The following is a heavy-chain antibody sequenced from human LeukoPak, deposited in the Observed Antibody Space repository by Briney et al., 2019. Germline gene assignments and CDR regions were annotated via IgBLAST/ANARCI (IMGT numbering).Heavy chain of an antibody. D-gene: IGHD3-10*01. Sequence: SETLSLTCTVSGGSISSGDYYWSWIRQPPGKGLECIGYIWSSGSANYNPSLKSRVTISVDMSKNEFSLNLKSVTAADTAVYYCARVGFGSISANYMDVWGKGTTVTVSS. V-gene: IGHV4-61*08. CDR1: GGSISSGDYY. J-gene: IGHJ6*03. CDR3: ARVGFGSISANYMDV. CDR2: IWSSGSA.